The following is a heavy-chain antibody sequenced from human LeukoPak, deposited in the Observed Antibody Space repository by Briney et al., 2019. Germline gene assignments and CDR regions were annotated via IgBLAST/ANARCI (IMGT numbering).Heavy chain of an antibody. CDR1: GGSFSGYY. V-gene: IGHV4-34*01. Sequence: SETLSLTCAVYGGSFSGYYWSWIRQPPGKGLEWIGEINHSGSTNYNPSLKSRVTISVDTSKNQFSLKLSSVTAADTAVYYCARHKGRYYYMDVWGKGTTVTVSS. CDR3: ARHKGRYYYMDV. CDR2: INHSGST. J-gene: IGHJ6*03.